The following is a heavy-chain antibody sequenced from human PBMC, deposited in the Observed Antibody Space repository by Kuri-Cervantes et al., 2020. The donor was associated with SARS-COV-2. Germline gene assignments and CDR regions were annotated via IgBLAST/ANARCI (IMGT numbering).Heavy chain of an antibody. Sequence: SETLSLTCAVSGSFIGYYWSWIRQPPGKGLEWIGEIIHTGGTDYNPSLKSRVTISVDTSKNQFSLKLRSVTAADTAVYYCAGAKYYYDSSGYYYVEGWFDPWGQGTLVTVSS. CDR2: IIHTGGT. V-gene: IGHV4-34*12. CDR3: AGAKYYYDSSGYYYVEGWFDP. CDR1: GSFIGYY. D-gene: IGHD3-22*01. J-gene: IGHJ5*02.